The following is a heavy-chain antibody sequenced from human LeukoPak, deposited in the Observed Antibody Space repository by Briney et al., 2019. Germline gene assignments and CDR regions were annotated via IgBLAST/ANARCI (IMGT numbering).Heavy chain of an antibody. D-gene: IGHD6-19*01. CDR3: ANTYSSGWSSAYFYGLDV. CDR2: ISVSVINT. J-gene: IGHJ6*02. CDR1: GFTFSSYA. V-gene: IGHV3-23*01. Sequence: GGSLRLSCAASGFTFSSYAMNWVRQAPGKGLEWVSAISVSVINTYYADSVKGRFTISRDNSKNTLYLQMNSLRADDTAVYYCANTYSSGWSSAYFYGLDVWGHGTTVTVSS.